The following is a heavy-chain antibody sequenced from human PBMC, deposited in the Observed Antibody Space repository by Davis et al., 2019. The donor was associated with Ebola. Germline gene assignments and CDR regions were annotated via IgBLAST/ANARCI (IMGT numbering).Heavy chain of an antibody. D-gene: IGHD3-10*01. CDR3: AAHFGGHFDF. V-gene: IGHV4-59*01. CDR1: GGSISGFY. CDR2: VYYSGST. J-gene: IGHJ4*02. Sequence: GSLRLSCTVSGGSISGFYCSWLRQPPGKGLEWIGYVYYSGSTKYNPSLNSRVTTSVDRPKNQFSLKLSSVTAADTAVYYCAAHFGGHFDFWGQGILVTVSS.